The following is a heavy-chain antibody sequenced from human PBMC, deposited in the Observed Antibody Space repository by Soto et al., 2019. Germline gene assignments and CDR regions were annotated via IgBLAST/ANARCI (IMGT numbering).Heavy chain of an antibody. J-gene: IGHJ4*01. CDR1: GFTFSSYC. CDR3: GRTSRGAAGGTF. D-gene: IGHD1-1*01. CDR2: IKQDGSEK. Sequence: EVQLVESGGGVVQPGGSLRLSCVASGFTFSSYCMLWARQVPGRGLEWLAKIKQDGSEKIYVDSVRGRFTISRDNAKESVFMKMHMLRADETAVYFGGRTSRGAAGGTFWGHGTLVT. V-gene: IGHV3-7*03.